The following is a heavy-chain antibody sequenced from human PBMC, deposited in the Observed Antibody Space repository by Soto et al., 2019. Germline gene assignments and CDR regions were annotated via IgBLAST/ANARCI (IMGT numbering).Heavy chain of an antibody. CDR2: IWYDGSNK. V-gene: IGHV3-33*01. J-gene: IGHJ6*02. D-gene: IGHD3-16*01. Sequence: QPGGSLRLSCAASGFTFSLYGMHWVRQAPGKGLEWVAVIWYDGSNKFYADSVKGRFTISRDNSKNTLYLQMNSLRDEDTAVYYCARGLRGISFYGMDVWGQGTTVTVSS. CDR3: ARGLRGISFYGMDV. CDR1: GFTFSLYG.